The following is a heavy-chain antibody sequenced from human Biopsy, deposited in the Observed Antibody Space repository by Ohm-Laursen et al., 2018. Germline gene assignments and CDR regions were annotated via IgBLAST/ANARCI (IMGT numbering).Heavy chain of an antibody. CDR3: ARASMIRGVMDVDY. CDR2: INPNGGDT. J-gene: IGHJ4*02. Sequence: ASVKVSCKASGYTFTGHYMHWVRQAPGQGLEWMGWINPNGGDTNYAQKFQGRVTMTTDTSVSTAYMELSRLTFDDAAVYYCARASMIRGVMDVDYWGQGTLVIVSS. CDR1: GYTFTGHY. D-gene: IGHD3-10*01. V-gene: IGHV1-2*02.